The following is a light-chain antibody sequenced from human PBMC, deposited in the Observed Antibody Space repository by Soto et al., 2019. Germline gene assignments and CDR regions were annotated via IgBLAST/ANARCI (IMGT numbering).Light chain of an antibody. CDR2: ASS. J-gene: IGLJ1*01. Sequence: QSVLTQPASVSGSPGQSITISWTGTISDVGSYNYVSWYQHHPGKAPRLMIYASSNRPSGVSHRFSGSRSGNTASLTISGLQAEDEADYYCSSYTSGSTLYVLGTGTKVTV. CDR1: ISDVGSYNY. CDR3: SSYTSGSTLYV. V-gene: IGLV2-14*01.